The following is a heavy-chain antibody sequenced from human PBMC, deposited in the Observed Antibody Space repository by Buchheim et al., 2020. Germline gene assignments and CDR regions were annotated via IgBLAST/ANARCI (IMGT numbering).Heavy chain of an antibody. Sequence: QVQLQESGPGLVKPSQTLSLTCTVSGGSISSGDYYWSWIRQPPGKGLEWIGYIYYSGSTYYNPSLKSRVTISVDTSKNQFALKLSAVTAADTAVYYCARVTGEWLRLLYYYYGMDVWGQGTT. CDR3: ARVTGEWLRLLYYYYGMDV. CDR1: GGSISSGDYY. CDR2: IYYSGST. D-gene: IGHD5-12*01. V-gene: IGHV4-30-4*01. J-gene: IGHJ6*02.